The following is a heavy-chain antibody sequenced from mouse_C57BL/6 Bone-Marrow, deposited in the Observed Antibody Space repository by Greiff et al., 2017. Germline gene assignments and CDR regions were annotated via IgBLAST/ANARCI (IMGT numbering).Heavy chain of an antibody. J-gene: IGHJ3*01. CDR1: GYTFTSYW. Sequence: VQLQQSGAELVKPGASVKLSCKASGYTFTSYWMHWVKQRPGRGLEWIGRIVPNSGGTKYNEKFKGKATLTVDKPSSTAYMQLSSLTSEDSAVYYCASARSRGFAYWGQGTLVTVSA. CDR3: ASARSRGFAY. CDR2: IVPNSGGT. V-gene: IGHV1-72*01. D-gene: IGHD3-1*01.